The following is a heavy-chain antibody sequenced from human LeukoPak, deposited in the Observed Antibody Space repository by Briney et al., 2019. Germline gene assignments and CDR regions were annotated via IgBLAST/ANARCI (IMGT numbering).Heavy chain of an antibody. D-gene: IGHD6-13*01. V-gene: IGHV4-59*08. CDR2: IYYSGST. CDR1: GGSISSYY. J-gene: IGHJ4*02. CDR3: ARHYYSSREFDY. Sequence: SETLSLTCTVSGGSISSYYWSWVRQPPGKGLEWIGYIYYSGSTNYNPSLKSRVTISVDTSKNQFSLKLSSVTAADTAVYYCARHYYSSREFDYWGQGTLVTVSS.